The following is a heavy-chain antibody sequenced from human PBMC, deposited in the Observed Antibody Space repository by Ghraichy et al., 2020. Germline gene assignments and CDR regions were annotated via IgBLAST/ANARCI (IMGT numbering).Heavy chain of an antibody. V-gene: IGHV4-34*01. J-gene: IGHJ6*03. CDR3: ARFVYCSGGSLTQRNCYYMDV. D-gene: IGHD2-15*01. CDR2: INHSGST. CDR1: GGSFSGYY. Sequence: SETLSLTCAVYGGSFSGYYWSWIRQPPGKGLEWIGEINHSGSTNYNPSLKSRVTISVDTSKNQFSLKLSSVTAADTAVYYCARFVYCSGGSLTQRNCYYMDVWGKGTTVTVSS.